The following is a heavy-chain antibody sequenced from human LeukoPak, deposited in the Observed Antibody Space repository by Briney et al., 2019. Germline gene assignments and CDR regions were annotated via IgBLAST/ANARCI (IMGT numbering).Heavy chain of an antibody. Sequence: GGSLRLSCAASGFTFSSYAMSWVRQAPGKGLEWVSAISGSGGSTYYADSVKGRFTISRDNAKNSLYLQMNSLRAEDTAVYYCARELDSGYVYYYYGMDVWGQGTTVTVSS. CDR1: GFTFSSYA. CDR3: ARELDSGYVYYYYGMDV. V-gene: IGHV3-23*01. D-gene: IGHD5-12*01. J-gene: IGHJ6*02. CDR2: ISGSGGST.